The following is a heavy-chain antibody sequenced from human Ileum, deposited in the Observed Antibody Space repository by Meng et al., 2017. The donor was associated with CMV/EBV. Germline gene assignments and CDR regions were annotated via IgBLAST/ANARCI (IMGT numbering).Heavy chain of an antibody. CDR2: IRSKGNDYAT. CDR3: TRLSEDPVRGVIQAFDY. Sequence: GASLKISCAASGFIFSDSAVHWVRQAVGKGQEWVSRIRSKGNDYATGYAASVKGRFIISRDDSENTAYLQMNGLKTDDTAVYYCTRLSEDPVRGVIQAFDYWGQGALVTVSS. J-gene: IGHJ4*02. CDR1: GFIFSDSA. D-gene: IGHD3-10*01. V-gene: IGHV3-73*01.